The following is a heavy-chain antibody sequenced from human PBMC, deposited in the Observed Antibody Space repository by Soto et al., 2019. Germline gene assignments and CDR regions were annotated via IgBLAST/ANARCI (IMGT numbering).Heavy chain of an antibody. CDR2: IDPSDSYT. D-gene: IGHD3-10*01. Sequence: GESLKISCKGSGYSFTSYWISWVRQMPGKGLEWMGRIDPSDSYTNYSPSFQGHVTISADKSISTAYLQWSSLKASDTAMYYCARVSSGSYSGYYYYGMDVWGQGTMVTVSS. CDR3: ARVSSGSYSGYYYYGMDV. V-gene: IGHV5-10-1*01. J-gene: IGHJ6*02. CDR1: GYSFTSYW.